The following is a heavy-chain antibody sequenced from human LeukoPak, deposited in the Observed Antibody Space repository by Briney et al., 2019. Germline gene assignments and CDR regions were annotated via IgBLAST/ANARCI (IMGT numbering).Heavy chain of an antibody. CDR3: AREGCSYRPLDD. CDR1: GGSISEIKY. CDR2: VNLQGGT. Sequence: SETLSPSYAVSGGSISEIKYCTGVRQPPGKGLEWIGEVNLQGGTNYNPSLLRRVAISVDTSANHVSLQMTSVTAADTAVYYCAREGCSYRPLDDSGQGTLVTVSS. J-gene: IGHJ4*02. D-gene: IGHD3-16*02. V-gene: IGHV4-4*02.